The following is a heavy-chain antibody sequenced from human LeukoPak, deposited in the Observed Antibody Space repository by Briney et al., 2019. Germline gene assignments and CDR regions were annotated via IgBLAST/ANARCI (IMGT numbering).Heavy chain of an antibody. J-gene: IGHJ4*02. CDR2: ISGDGGST. CDR3: AKGGHDFWSGYFFDY. D-gene: IGHD3-3*01. CDR1: GFTFDDYA. V-gene: IGHV3-43*02. Sequence: PGGSLRLSCAASGFTFDDYAMHWVRQAPGKGLEWVSLISGDGGSTYYADSVKGRFTISRDNSKNSLYLQMNSLRTEDTALYYCAKGGHDFWSGYFFDYWGQGTLVTVSP.